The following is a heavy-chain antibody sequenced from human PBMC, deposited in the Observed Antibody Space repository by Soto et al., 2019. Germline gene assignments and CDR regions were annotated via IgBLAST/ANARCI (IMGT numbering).Heavy chain of an antibody. CDR3: AIEFRMVRGVIKYYYYYGMDV. CDR1: GYTFTGYY. D-gene: IGHD3-10*01. CDR2: INPNSGGT. Sequence: ASVKVSCKASGYTFTGYYMHWVRQAPGQGLGWMGWINPNSGGTNYAQKFQGWVTMTRDTSISTAYMELSRLRSDDTAVYYCAIEFRMVRGVIKYYYYYGMDVWGQGTTVTVSS. V-gene: IGHV1-2*04. J-gene: IGHJ6*02.